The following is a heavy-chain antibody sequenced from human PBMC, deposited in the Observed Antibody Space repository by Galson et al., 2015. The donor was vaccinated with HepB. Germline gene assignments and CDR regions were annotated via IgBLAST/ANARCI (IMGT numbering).Heavy chain of an antibody. CDR1: GFSFSSYA. J-gene: IGHJ4*02. Sequence: SLRLSCAASGFSFSSYAMSWVRQAPGKGLEWVSSISGSDVNTNYADTVKGRFTISRDNSKNTLYLQMNSLRADDTAVYYCAKDRLAYSSGCFEFWGQGTQVTVSS. CDR3: AKDRLAYSSGCFEF. V-gene: IGHV3-23*01. D-gene: IGHD6-19*01. CDR2: ISGSDVNT.